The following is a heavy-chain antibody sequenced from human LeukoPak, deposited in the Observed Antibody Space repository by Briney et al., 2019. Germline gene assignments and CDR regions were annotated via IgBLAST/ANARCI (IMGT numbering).Heavy chain of an antibody. D-gene: IGHD3-10*01. Sequence: SETLSLTCTVSGGSISSYYWSWIRQPPGKGLEWIGYIYYSGSTNYNPSLKSRVTISVDTSKNQFSLKLSSVTAADTAVYYCASTLTPPNYYGSGSYYTDWGQGTLVTVSS. CDR1: GGSISSYY. CDR2: IYYSGST. CDR3: ASTLTPPNYYGSGSYYTD. J-gene: IGHJ4*02. V-gene: IGHV4-59*01.